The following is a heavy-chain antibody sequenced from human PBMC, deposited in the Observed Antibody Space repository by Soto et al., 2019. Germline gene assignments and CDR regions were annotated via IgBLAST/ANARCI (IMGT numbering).Heavy chain of an antibody. CDR2: ISGRGVDT. CDR3: ATYQTDVTLFDY. J-gene: IGHJ4*02. CDR1: GFSFSSLA. V-gene: IGHV3-23*01. Sequence: PRLSCAASGFSFSSLAMSWVRQAPGKGLECVSSISGRGVDTLYADSVKGRFTISRDNSRNTLYLQVNSLRAEDTAVYYCATYQTDVTLFDYWGQGTLVTVSS. D-gene: IGHD2-21*02.